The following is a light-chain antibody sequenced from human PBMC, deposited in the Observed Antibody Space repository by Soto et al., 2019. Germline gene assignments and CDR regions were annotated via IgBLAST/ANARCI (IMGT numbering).Light chain of an antibody. J-gene: IGKJ1*01. CDR2: GAS. CDR3: LQYNNWPRT. Sequence: EIVMTQSPATLSVSPGERATLSCRASRSVSSNLAWYQQKPGQAPRLLIYGASTRATGIPARFSGSGSGTEFTLTISSLQSEDFAVYYCLQYNNWPRTFGQGTKVEIK. CDR1: RSVSSN. V-gene: IGKV3-15*01.